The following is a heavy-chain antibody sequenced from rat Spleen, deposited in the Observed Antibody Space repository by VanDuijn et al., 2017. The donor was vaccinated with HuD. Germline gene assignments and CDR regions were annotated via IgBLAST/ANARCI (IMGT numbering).Heavy chain of an antibody. CDR3: TTGGPYYFDY. CDR1: GFTFSDYY. V-gene: IGHV5-20*01. CDR2: ISYDGASS. J-gene: IGHJ2*01. Sequence: EVHLAVSGGGLVQPGGSLILSCAASGFTFSDYYLAWVRQTPTKGLEWVASISYDGASSYYRDSVKGRFTISRDSARRSLSLHMDRLRSEDTATYFCTTGGPYYFDYWGQGVVVTVSS.